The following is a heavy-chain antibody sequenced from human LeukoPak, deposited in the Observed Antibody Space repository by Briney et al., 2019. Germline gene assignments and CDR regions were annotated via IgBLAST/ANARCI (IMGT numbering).Heavy chain of an antibody. CDR1: GGSFSGYY. CDR3: ARDLFWIAAANTNNNAFDI. Sequence: SETLSLTCAVYGGSFSGYYWSWIRQPPGKGLEWIGEINHSGSTNYNPSLKSRVTISVDTSKNQFSLRLNSVTAADTAVYYCARDLFWIAAANTNNNAFDIWGQGTMVTVSS. V-gene: IGHV4-34*01. CDR2: INHSGST. J-gene: IGHJ3*02. D-gene: IGHD6-13*01.